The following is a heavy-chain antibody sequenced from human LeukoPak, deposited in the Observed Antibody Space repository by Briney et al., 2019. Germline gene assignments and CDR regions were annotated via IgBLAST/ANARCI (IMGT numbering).Heavy chain of an antibody. CDR2: INHSGST. D-gene: IGHD2-2*01. CDR1: GGSFSGYY. J-gene: IGHJ4*02. Sequence: SETLSLTCAVYGGSFSGYYWSWIRQPPGKGLEWIGEINHSGSTNYNPSLKGRVTISVDTSKNQFSLKLSSVTAADTAVYYCASRSFPAGMDYWGQGTLVTVSS. CDR3: ASRSFPAGMDY. V-gene: IGHV4-34*01.